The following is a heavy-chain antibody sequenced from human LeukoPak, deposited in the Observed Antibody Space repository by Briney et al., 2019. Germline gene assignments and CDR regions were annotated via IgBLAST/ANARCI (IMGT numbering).Heavy chain of an antibody. CDR3: ARDPGYSYGSVDFDY. Sequence: GGSLRLSCAASGFTFSSYSMNWVRQAPGKGLEWVSSISSSSSYIYYADSVKGRFTISRDNAKNSLYLQMNSLRAEDTAVYYCARDPGYSYGSVDFDYWGQGTLVTVSS. D-gene: IGHD5-18*01. J-gene: IGHJ4*02. CDR1: GFTFSSYS. CDR2: ISSSSSYI. V-gene: IGHV3-21*01.